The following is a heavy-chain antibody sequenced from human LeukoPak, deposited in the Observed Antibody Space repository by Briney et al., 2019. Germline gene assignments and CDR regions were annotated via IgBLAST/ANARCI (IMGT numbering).Heavy chain of an antibody. CDR1: GGSISDSY. Sequence: SETLSLTCTVSGGSISDSYCTWFRQPPGKGLEWIGYIYYSGSTNYNPSLKSRVTISVDTSKNQFSLKLSSVTAADTAVYYCAREQGYYFDYWGQGTLVTVSS. V-gene: IGHV4-59*01. J-gene: IGHJ4*02. CDR3: AREQGYYFDY. CDR2: IYYSGST.